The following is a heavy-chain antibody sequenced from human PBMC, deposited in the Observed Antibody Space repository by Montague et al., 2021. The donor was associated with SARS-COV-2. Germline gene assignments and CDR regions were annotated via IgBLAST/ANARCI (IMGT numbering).Heavy chain of an antibody. CDR2: INHSGTT. D-gene: IGHD4-23*01. V-gene: IGHV4-34*01. CDR3: ARWDPQTLTLIGLRGKSASDX. J-gene: IGHJ4*02. CDR1: GGSFSGYY. Sequence: SETLSLTCAVYGGSFSGYYWTWIRQSPGKGLEWIAEINHSGTTNYNFNPSLRSRVTISVDTSKSQFSLKLSSVTAADTGVYYCARWDPQTLTLIGLRGKSASDXWGQGTLVTGSS.